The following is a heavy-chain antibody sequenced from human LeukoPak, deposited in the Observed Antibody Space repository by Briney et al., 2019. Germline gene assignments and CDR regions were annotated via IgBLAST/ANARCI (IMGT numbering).Heavy chain of an antibody. D-gene: IGHD3-3*01. V-gene: IGHV3-30*02. CDR2: IRYDGSNK. Sequence: GGSLRLSCAASGFTFSSYGMHWVRQAPGKGLEWVAFIRYDGSNKYYADSVKGRFTISRDNSKNTLYLQMNSLRAEDTAVYYCAKDVDGRFLEWLLSDDYWGQGTLVTVSS. CDR3: AKDVDGRFLEWLLSDDY. CDR1: GFTFSSYG. J-gene: IGHJ4*02.